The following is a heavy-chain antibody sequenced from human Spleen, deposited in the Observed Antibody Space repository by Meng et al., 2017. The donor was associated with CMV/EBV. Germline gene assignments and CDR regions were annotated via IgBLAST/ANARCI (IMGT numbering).Heavy chain of an antibody. V-gene: IGHV1-69*05. CDR3: ARGHLTWDDKTFDY. CDR2: IIPGSGTT. Sequence: SGGDLRNYVMTWVRQAPGQGLEGMGGIIPGSGTTNDAQNRRGGLKFTTDESTSTAYMVLNSLKFEDTAMYFCARGHLTWDDKTFDYWGQGTLVTVSS. CDR1: GGDLRNYV. D-gene: IGHD1-1*01. J-gene: IGHJ4*02.